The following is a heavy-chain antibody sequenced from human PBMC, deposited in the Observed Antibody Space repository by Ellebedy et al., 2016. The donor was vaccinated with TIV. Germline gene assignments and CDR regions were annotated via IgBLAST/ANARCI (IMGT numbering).Heavy chain of an antibody. D-gene: IGHD2-15*01. CDR3: ARDLIGCSGGSCYHYYYGMDV. CDR1: GFTFSNYR. J-gene: IGHJ6*02. V-gene: IGHV3-30*03. Sequence: GESLKISXAASGFTFSNYRMHWVRQAPGKGLEWVAVISYDGSNKYYADSVKGRFTISRDNSKNTLYLQMNSLRAEDTAVYYCARDLIGCSGGSCYHYYYGMDVWGQGTTVTVSS. CDR2: ISYDGSNK.